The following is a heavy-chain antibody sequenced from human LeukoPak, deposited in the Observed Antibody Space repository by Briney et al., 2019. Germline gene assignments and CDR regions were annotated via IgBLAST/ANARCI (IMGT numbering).Heavy chain of an antibody. Sequence: SETLSLTCTVSGGSVGGYYWSWIRQPPGKGLEFIGYIFYSGSTKYNPSLKSRVTILVDTSQNQFSLKLSSVTAADTAVYHCARVMDHGYSDYWGQGTLVTVSS. J-gene: IGHJ4*02. CDR2: IFYSGST. CDR3: ARVMDHGYSDY. CDR1: GGSVGGYY. V-gene: IGHV4-59*02. D-gene: IGHD4/OR15-4a*01.